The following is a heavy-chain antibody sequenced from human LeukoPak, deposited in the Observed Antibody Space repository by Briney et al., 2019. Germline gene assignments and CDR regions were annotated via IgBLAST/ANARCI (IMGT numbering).Heavy chain of an antibody. V-gene: IGHV4-34*01. Sequence: SETLSLTCAVYGGSFSVYYWSWIRQPPGKGLEWVGEINHSGSTNYNPSLKSRVTISVDTSKNQFSLKLSSVTAADTAVYYCARGTLKYPGGYSYGLAFWGQGTLVTVSS. D-gene: IGHD5-18*01. CDR3: ARGTLKYPGGYSYGLAF. CDR2: INHSGST. J-gene: IGHJ4*02. CDR1: GGSFSVYY.